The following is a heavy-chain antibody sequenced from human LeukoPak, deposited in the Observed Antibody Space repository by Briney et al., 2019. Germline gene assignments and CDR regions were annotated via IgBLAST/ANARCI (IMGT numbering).Heavy chain of an antibody. V-gene: IGHV3-30*19. CDR1: GFTFSSYG. CDR2: ISYDGSNK. Sequence: GGSLRLSCAASGFTFSSYGMHWVRQAPGKGLEWVAVISYDGSNKNYADSVKGRFTISRDNSKNTLYLQINSLRAEDTAVYYCAREHRITIFGVVAYWGQGTLVTVSS. D-gene: IGHD3-3*01. J-gene: IGHJ4*02. CDR3: AREHRITIFGVVAY.